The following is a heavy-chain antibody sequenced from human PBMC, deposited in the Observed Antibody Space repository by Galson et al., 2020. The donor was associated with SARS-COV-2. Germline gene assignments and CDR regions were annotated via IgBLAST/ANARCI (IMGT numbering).Heavy chain of an antibody. CDR3: AREKSGYSGYDFIPIHYYYYGMDV. D-gene: IGHD5-12*01. CDR2: IYTSGRTSGRT. CDR1: GGSISSYY. J-gene: IGHJ6*02. Sequence: SETLSLTCTVSGGSISSYYWSWIRQPAGKGLEWIGRIYTSGRTSGRTNYNPSLKSRVTMSVDTSKNQFSLKLNSVTAADTAVYYCAREKSGYSGYDFIPIHYYYYGMDVWGQGTTVTVSS. V-gene: IGHV4-4*07.